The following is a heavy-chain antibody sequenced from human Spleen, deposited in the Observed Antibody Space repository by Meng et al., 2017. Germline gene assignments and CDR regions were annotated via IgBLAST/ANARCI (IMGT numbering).Heavy chain of an antibody. Sequence: VQLLESGGGVVRPGRSLRLSCGASGFIFTTCGMHWVRQAPGKGLDWVAVISDDGGTKFYADSVKGRFSISRDNSKNTLYLQMNSLRPEDTAVYYCAMLKGDASCNADHWGQGTLVTVSS. V-gene: IGHV3-30*03. CDR2: ISDDGGTK. CDR1: GFIFTTCG. CDR3: AMLKGDASCNADH. D-gene: IGHD2-21*01. J-gene: IGHJ4*02.